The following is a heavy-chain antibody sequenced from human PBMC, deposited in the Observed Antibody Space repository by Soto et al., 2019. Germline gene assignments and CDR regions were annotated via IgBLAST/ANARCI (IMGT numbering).Heavy chain of an antibody. CDR2: IYYSGST. CDR1: GGSISSSSYY. V-gene: IGHV4-39*01. Sequence: QLQLQESGPGLVKPSETLSLTCTVSGGSISSSSYYWGWIRQPPGKGLGWIGSIYYSGSTYYNPSLKSRVTISVDTSKNQFSLKLSSVTAADTAVYYCARLRIVVVITADYFDYWGQGTLVTVSS. J-gene: IGHJ4*02. CDR3: ARLRIVVVITADYFDY. D-gene: IGHD3-22*01.